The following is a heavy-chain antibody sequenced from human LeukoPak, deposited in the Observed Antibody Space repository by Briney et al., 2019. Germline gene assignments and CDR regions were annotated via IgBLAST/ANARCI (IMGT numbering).Heavy chain of an antibody. Sequence: SETLSLTCTVSGYSISSGYYWGWIRQPPGKGLEWIGSIYHSGSTNYNPSLKSRVTISVDTSKNQFSLKLSSVTAADTAVYYCARGRVAVAGTSFFDYWGQGTLVTVSS. D-gene: IGHD6-19*01. V-gene: IGHV4-38-2*02. J-gene: IGHJ4*02. CDR3: ARGRVAVAGTSFFDY. CDR1: GYSISSGYY. CDR2: IYHSGST.